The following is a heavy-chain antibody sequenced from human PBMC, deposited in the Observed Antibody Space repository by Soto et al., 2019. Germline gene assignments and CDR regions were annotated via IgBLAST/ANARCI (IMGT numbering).Heavy chain of an antibody. CDR2: IVVGGGNT. Sequence: QVQLVQSGPEVRKPGTSVKVSCKTSGFTFLSSAMQWVRQARGQRLEWIGWIVVGGGNTNYAQKFQGRPTITRYGSTGPGYPAMSRLRSEATAVYSCAAITGRLRLDPRDTWGQGTLVTVSS. D-gene: IGHD5-12*01. J-gene: IGHJ5*02. CDR3: AAITGRLRLDPRDT. CDR1: GFTFLSSA. V-gene: IGHV1-58*02.